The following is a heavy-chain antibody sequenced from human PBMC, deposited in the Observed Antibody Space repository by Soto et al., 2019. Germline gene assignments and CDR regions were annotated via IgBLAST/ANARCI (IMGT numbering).Heavy chain of an antibody. D-gene: IGHD5-18*01. CDR1: GLTFSNY. J-gene: IGHJ4*02. Sequence: GGSLILSCAASGLTFSNYMSWVRQAPGKGLEWVSVIYSGGSTYYADSVKGRFTISRDNSKNTLYLQMNSLRAEDTAVYYCARHGYNYGGGYFDYWGQGTLVTVSS. V-gene: IGHV3-66*04. CDR2: IYSGGST. CDR3: ARHGYNYGGGYFDY.